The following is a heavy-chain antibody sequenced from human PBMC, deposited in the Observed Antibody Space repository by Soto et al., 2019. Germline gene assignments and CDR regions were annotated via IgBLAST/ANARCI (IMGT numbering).Heavy chain of an antibody. CDR1: GFSFSTYN. V-gene: IGHV3-48*04. Sequence: GGSLRLSCAASGFSFSTYNMNWVRQAPGKGLEWVSYINGTGTTIYYAASVKGRFTISRDNAKNSLYLQMSSLRAEDTAFYYCATKVYGTTYFGYWGQGALVTVSS. J-gene: IGHJ4*02. CDR3: ATKVYGTTYFGY. CDR2: INGTGTTI. D-gene: IGHD1-7*01.